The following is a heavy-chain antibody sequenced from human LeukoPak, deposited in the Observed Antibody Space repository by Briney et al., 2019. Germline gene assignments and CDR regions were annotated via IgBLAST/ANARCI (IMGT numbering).Heavy chain of an antibody. Sequence: GGSLRLSCTASGFTFNDYAMNWVRQSPGMRLEWLSTLSGSGGSSYCANSVRGRFTISRDNSKNTLFLQMHNLRAEDTAVYYCAKDPHVGSSGYYQYYFDYWGRGTLVTVSS. V-gene: IGHV3-23*01. J-gene: IGHJ4*02. CDR2: LSGSGGSS. CDR1: GFTFNDYA. D-gene: IGHD3-22*01. CDR3: AKDPHVGSSGYYQYYFDY.